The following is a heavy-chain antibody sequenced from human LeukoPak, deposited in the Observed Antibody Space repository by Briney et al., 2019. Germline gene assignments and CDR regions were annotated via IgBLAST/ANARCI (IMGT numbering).Heavy chain of an antibody. V-gene: IGHV3-30*18. Sequence: GGSLRLSCAASGFTFSSYAMSWVRQAPGKGLEWVAVISYDGNNRYYADSVKGRFTISRYNSKNTPYLQMNSLRAEDTAVYYCAKVKGEVIGAFDIWGQGTMVTVSS. D-gene: IGHD3-16*01. J-gene: IGHJ3*02. CDR2: ISYDGNNR. CDR3: AKVKGEVIGAFDI. CDR1: GFTFSSYA.